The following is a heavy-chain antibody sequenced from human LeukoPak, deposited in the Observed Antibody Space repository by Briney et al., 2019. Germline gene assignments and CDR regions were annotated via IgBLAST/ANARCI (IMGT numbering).Heavy chain of an antibody. V-gene: IGHV3-30*02. CDR1: GFTFSSYG. J-gene: IGHJ4*02. Sequence: PGGSLRLSCAASGFTFSSYGMHWVRQAPGKGLEWVAFIRYDGSNKYYADSVKGRFTISRDNSKNTLYLQMNSLRAEDTAVYYCAKDRGGDYYGSGTAIKYWGQGTLVTVSS. CDR3: AKDRGGDYYGSGTAIKY. D-gene: IGHD3-10*01. CDR2: IRYDGSNK.